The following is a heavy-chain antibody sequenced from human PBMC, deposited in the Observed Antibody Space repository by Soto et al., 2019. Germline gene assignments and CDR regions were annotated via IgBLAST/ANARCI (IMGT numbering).Heavy chain of an antibody. Sequence: GESLKISCKGSEYRFNNYWIGWVRQMPGKGLEWIGMISPCDSYTTYSPSFEGQVTMSVDKSISTAYLQWSSLKASDSATYYCAGQGSNGAYVYSPMDVWGQGTTVTVSS. CDR1: EYRFNNYW. CDR2: ISPCDSYT. D-gene: IGHD3-16*01. V-gene: IGHV5-51*01. J-gene: IGHJ6*02. CDR3: AGQGSNGAYVYSPMDV.